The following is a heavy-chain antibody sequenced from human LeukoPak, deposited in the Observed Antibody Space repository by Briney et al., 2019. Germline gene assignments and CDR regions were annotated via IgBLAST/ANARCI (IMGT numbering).Heavy chain of an antibody. CDR3: ASDKMDDRICNYFL. V-gene: IGHV3-23*01. CDR1: GFIFSNYA. CDR2: IGRSADST. J-gene: IGHJ1*01. D-gene: IGHD2/OR15-2a*01. Sequence: GGSLRLSCAASGFIFSNYAMSWVRQAPGKGLEWVSTIGRSADSTVYTDSVQGRFTISRDNSKNTLYLQMNSLRAEDTAVYYCASDKMDDRICNYFLGGQGTLVTVSP.